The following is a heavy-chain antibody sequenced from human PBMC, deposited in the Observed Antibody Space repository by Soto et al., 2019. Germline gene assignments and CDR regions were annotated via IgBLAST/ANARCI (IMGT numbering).Heavy chain of an antibody. Sequence: SGKVCCKASGGTFSNHAISWLRQAPGQGLEWVGGIIPMFPTADYAQRFQGRVTITADDSTTTVYMELSGLRSEDTAMYYCARDDATYCGGDCYRYFYYGMDVWGQGTTVTVSS. V-gene: IGHV1-69*13. CDR2: IIPMFPTA. D-gene: IGHD2-21*02. CDR3: ARDDATYCGGDCYRYFYYGMDV. CDR1: GGTFSNHA. J-gene: IGHJ6*02.